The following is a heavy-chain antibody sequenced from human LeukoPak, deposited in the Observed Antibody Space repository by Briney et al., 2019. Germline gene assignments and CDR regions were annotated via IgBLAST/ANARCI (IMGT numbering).Heavy chain of an antibody. D-gene: IGHD6-13*01. Sequence: PGGSLRLSCAASGFTFSSYAMSWVRQAPGKGLEWVSAISGSGGSTYYADSVKGRFTISRDNSKNTPYLQMNSLRAEDTAVYYCAKVRLYSNSWYPDAFDIWGQATMVTVS. CDR2: ISGSGGST. CDR3: AKVRLYSNSWYPDAFDI. V-gene: IGHV3-23*01. J-gene: IGHJ3*02. CDR1: GFTFSSYA.